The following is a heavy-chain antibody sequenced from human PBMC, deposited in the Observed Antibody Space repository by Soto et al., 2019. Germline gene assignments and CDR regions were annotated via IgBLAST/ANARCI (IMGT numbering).Heavy chain of an antibody. V-gene: IGHV1-69*13. J-gene: IGHJ4*02. CDR3: ATSYGDYDFDY. CDR2: IIPIFGTA. D-gene: IGHD4-17*01. CDR1: GGTFSSYA. Sequence: SVKVSCKASGGTFSSYAISWVRQAPGQGLEWMGGIIPIFGTANYAQKFQGRVTITADESTSTAYMELSSLRSEDMAVYYCATSYGDYDFDYWGQGTLVTVSS.